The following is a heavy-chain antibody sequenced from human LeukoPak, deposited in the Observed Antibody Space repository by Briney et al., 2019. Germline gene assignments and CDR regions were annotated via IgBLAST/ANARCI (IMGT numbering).Heavy chain of an antibody. Sequence: PGRTLRLSCAASGFTFSSYWMTWVRQAPGKGLEGVANIKQDGSQKYYVDSVKGRFTISRDNAKNSLYLQMNSLRAEDTAVDYCARDGFVWVSGVGYGWFDHWGQGILVTVSS. CDR2: IKQDGSQK. CDR1: GFTFSSYW. V-gene: IGHV3-7*05. J-gene: IGHJ5*02. CDR3: ARDGFVWVSGVGYGWFDH. D-gene: IGHD3-10*01.